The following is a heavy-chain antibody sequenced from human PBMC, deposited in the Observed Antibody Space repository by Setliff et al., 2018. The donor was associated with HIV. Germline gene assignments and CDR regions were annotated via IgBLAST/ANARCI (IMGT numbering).Heavy chain of an antibody. J-gene: IGHJ6*03. CDR3: SRASDPSHRMPPTNYYYYMDV. V-gene: IGHV5-51*01. D-gene: IGHD2-2*01. CDR2: TYPGDSDT. CDR1: GYSFTSYW. Sequence: GESLKISCKASGYSFTSYWIGWVRQMPGKGLEWMGITYPGDSDTRYSPSFQGQVTISADKSISTAYLQWSSLKASDTAVYYCSRASDPSHRMPPTNYYYYMDVWGKGTKVTVSS.